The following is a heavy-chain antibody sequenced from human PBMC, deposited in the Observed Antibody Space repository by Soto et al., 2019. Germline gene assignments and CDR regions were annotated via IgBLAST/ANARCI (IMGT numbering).Heavy chain of an antibody. J-gene: IGHJ6*02. CDR3: ARGGYDFWSGSTLYYYYYGMDV. V-gene: IGHV4-31*03. CDR1: GGSISSGGYY. D-gene: IGHD3-3*01. CDR2: IYYSGST. Sequence: SETLSLTCTVSGGSISSGGYYWSWVRQHPGKGLEWIWYIYYSGSTYYNPSLKSRVTISVDTSKNQFSLKLSSVTAADTAVYYCARGGYDFWSGSTLYYYYYGMDVWGQGTKVTVSS.